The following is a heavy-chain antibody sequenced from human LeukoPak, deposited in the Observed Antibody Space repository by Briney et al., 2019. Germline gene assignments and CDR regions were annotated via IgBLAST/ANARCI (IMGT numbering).Heavy chain of an antibody. D-gene: IGHD5-18*01. CDR2: ISGSGTTI. CDR3: ARRGYNYGYGDY. J-gene: IGHJ4*02. Sequence: PGGSLRLSCAASGFTFSSYEINWVRRAPGKGLEWISYISGSGTTINYADSVKGRFAISRDNAKNSLYLQMNSLRAEDTAVYYCARRGYNYGYGDYWGQGTLVTVSS. CDR1: GFTFSSYE. V-gene: IGHV3-48*03.